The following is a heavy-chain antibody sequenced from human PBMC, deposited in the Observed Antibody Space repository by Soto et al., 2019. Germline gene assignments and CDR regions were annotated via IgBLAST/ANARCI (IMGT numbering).Heavy chain of an antibody. CDR2: IYHSGST. J-gene: IGHJ4*02. CDR3: ARAAMGGSSWPFDY. D-gene: IGHD6-13*01. V-gene: IGHV4-4*02. CDR1: GGSISSSNW. Sequence: QVQLQESGPGLVKPSGTLSLTCAVSGGSISSSNWWSWVRQPPGKGLEWIGEIYHSGSTNYNPSLKRRGTLSVDKSKNQFSLKLSFVTAADTAVYYCARAAMGGSSWPFDYWGQGTLVTVSS.